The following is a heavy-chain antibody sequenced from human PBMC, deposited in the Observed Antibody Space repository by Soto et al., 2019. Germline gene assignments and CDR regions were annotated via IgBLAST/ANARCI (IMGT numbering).Heavy chain of an antibody. CDR3: AREEIVGSP. Sequence: GGSLRLSCAASGLTFSSYSMNWVRQAPGKGLEWVSYISSSSSTIYYADSVKGRFTISRDNAKNSLYLQMSSLRAEDTAVYYCAREEIVGSPWGQGTLVTVSS. V-gene: IGHV3-48*01. J-gene: IGHJ4*02. D-gene: IGHD1-26*01. CDR2: ISSSSSTI. CDR1: GLTFSSYS.